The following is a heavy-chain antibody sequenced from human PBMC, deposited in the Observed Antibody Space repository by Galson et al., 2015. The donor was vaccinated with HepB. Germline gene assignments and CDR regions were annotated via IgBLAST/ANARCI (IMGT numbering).Heavy chain of an antibody. J-gene: IGHJ4*02. CDR3: AKDFRDYYGSGIYDF. D-gene: IGHD3-10*01. CDR1: GFTFSSYG. Sequence: SLRLSCAASGFTFSSYGMHWVRQAPGKGLEWVAVTSHDGSSEYYADFVKGRFTISRDNSKNMVYLQMNSLRAEDTAMFYCAKDFRDYYGSGIYDFWGQGTLVTVSS. V-gene: IGHV3-30*18. CDR2: TSHDGSSE.